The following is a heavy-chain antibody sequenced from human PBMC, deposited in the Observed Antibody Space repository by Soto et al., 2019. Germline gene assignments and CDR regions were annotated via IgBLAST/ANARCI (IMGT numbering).Heavy chain of an antibody. V-gene: IGHV1-69*06. D-gene: IGHD3-22*01. CDR2: IIPIFGTT. Sequence: SVKVSCKASGGTFGSDAITWVRQAPGQGLEWVGRIIPIFGTTNYAQNLQGRVTISADKSTLTSYMELHSLTSDDTALYYCARDRTDSGYYTNWLDPWGQGTQVSVSS. CDR1: GGTFGSDA. J-gene: IGHJ5*02. CDR3: ARDRTDSGYYTNWLDP.